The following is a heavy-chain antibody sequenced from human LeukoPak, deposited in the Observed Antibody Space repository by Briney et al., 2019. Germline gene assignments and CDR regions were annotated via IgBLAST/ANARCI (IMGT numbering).Heavy chain of an antibody. D-gene: IGHD4-11*01. CDR2: ISSSKTYI. CDR3: ARRFGERLYSNNDAFDS. J-gene: IGHJ4*02. CDR1: GFTFSSYS. Sequence: GSLRLSCAASGFTFSSYSMSWVRQAPGKGLEWVSSISSSKTYIYYADSVKGRFTISRDNVKNSLYLQMNSLRAEDTAVYYCARRFGERLYSNNDAFDSWGQGTLVTVSS. V-gene: IGHV3-21*01.